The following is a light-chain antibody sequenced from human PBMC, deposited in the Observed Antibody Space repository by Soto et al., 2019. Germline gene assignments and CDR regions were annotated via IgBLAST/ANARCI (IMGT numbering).Light chain of an antibody. CDR3: QQYGSSPPIT. V-gene: IGKV3-20*01. CDR1: ERVGCSL. J-gene: IGKJ5*01. Sequence: DTVLTQSPGILSFSPGERATLSWRTIERVGCSLLAWYQQKPGQAPRLLIYGASSRTAGIPDRFSGSGSGTDSTLTISRLEPEDFAVYYCQQYGSSPPITFGQGTRLELK. CDR2: GAS.